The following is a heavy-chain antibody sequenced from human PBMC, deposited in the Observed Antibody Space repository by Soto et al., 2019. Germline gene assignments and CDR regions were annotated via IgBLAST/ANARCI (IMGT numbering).Heavy chain of an antibody. V-gene: IGHV3-74*01. CDR2: INNDGSST. CDR3: ARDLNLGSFDY. J-gene: IGHJ4*02. Sequence: GGSLRLSCAASPLTFDNFAMSWVRQAPGKGLVWVSRINNDGSSTSYADSVKGRFTISRDNAKNSLYLQMNSLRAEDTAVYYCARDLNLGSFDYWGQGTLVTVSS. CDR1: PLTFDNFA.